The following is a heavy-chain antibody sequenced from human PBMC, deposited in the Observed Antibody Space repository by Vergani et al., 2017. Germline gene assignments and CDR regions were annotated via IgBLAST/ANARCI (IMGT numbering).Heavy chain of an antibody. J-gene: IGHJ4*02. D-gene: IGHD5/OR15-5a*01. CDR2: ISGSGVSA. CDR3: AQCANSVPRLPVY. V-gene: IGHV3-23*04. Sequence: EVQLVESGGGLVQPGGSLRLTCAASEFTFSNYAMNWVRQAPGKGLEWVSGISGSGVSAYYTDSVKGRFTISRDNSKNMLFLQMNNLRTEDTAIYYCAQCANSVPRLPVYWGQGALVAVSS. CDR1: EFTFSNYA.